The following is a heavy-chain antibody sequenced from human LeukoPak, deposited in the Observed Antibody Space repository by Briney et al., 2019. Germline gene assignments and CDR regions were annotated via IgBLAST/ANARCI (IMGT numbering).Heavy chain of an antibody. CDR1: GFTFSGSA. V-gene: IGHV3-73*01. CDR2: IRSKANSYAT. CDR3: TRHGSYYDSSGYRDY. J-gene: IGHJ4*02. D-gene: IGHD3-22*01. Sequence: SGGSLGLSCAASGFTFSGSAMHWVRQASGKGLEWVGRIRSKANSYATAYAASVKGRFTISRDDSKNTAYLQMNSLKTEDTAVYYCTRHGSYYDSSGYRDYWGQGTLVTVSS.